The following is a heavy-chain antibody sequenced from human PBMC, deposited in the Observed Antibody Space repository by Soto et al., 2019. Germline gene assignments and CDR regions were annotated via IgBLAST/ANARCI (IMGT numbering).Heavy chain of an antibody. J-gene: IGHJ4*02. CDR1: GGSISSGDYY. D-gene: IGHD3-22*01. V-gene: IGHV4-30-4*01. CDR3: ASRYYYDSSGYDY. Sequence: SETLSLTCTVSGGSISSGDYYWSWIRQPPGKGLEWIGYIYYSGSTYYNPSLKSRVTISVDTSKNQFSLKLSSVTAADTAVYYCASRYYYDSSGYDYWGQGTLFTVSS. CDR2: IYYSGST.